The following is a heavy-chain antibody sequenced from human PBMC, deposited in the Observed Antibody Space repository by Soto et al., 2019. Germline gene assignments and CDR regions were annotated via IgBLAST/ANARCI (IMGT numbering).Heavy chain of an antibody. V-gene: IGHV3-66*01. Sequence: GGSLRLSCEVSGFSLSGYGMHWVRQAPGKGLEWVSVIYSGGSTNYADSVKGRFTISRDNSKNTLYLQMNSLRAEDTAVYYCAKDEYYYSRSGYYIFDSWGQGT. J-gene: IGHJ4*02. CDR1: GFSLSGYG. D-gene: IGHD3-22*01. CDR2: IYSGGST. CDR3: AKDEYYYSRSGYYIFDS.